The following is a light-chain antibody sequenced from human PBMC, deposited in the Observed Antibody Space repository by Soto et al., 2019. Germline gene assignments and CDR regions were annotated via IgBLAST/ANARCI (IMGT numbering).Light chain of an antibody. CDR2: GAS. J-gene: IGKJ1*01. CDR3: QQYGSSPWT. CDR1: QSVSSSY. V-gene: IGKV3-20*01. Sequence: EIVLTQPPGTLSLSPVEIATLSFMASQSVSSSYLAWYQQKPGQAPRLLIYGASSRATGIPDRFSGSGSGTDFTLTISRLEPEDFAVYYCQQYGSSPWTFGQGTKVDIK.